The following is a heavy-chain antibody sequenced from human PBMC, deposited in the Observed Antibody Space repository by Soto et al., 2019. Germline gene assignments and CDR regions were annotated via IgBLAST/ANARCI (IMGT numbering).Heavy chain of an antibody. D-gene: IGHD6-13*01. V-gene: IGHV1-8*01. CDR2: MNPNSGNT. Sequence: ASVKVSCKASGYTFTSYDINWVRQATGQGLEWMGWMNPNSGNTGYAQKFQGRVTMTRNTSISTVYMELSSLRSEDTAVYYCARGQYSSSWWGYYYMDVWGKGTTLTVSS. J-gene: IGHJ6*03. CDR3: ARGQYSSSWWGYYYMDV. CDR1: GYTFTSYD.